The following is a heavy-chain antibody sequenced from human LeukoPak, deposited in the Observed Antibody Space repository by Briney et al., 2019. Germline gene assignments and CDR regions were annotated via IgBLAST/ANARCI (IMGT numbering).Heavy chain of an antibody. CDR2: IWSDGNNK. CDR3: VRERGPYDAFDI. V-gene: IGHV3-33*01. CDR1: GFTFSNYG. Sequence: GGSLRLSCAASGFTFSNYGMHWVRQAPGKGLEWVSVIWSDGNNKFYVDSVKGRFTNFRDNSKNTLDLQLNSLRAEDTAMYYCVRERGPYDAFDIWGQGTMVTVSS. J-gene: IGHJ3*02.